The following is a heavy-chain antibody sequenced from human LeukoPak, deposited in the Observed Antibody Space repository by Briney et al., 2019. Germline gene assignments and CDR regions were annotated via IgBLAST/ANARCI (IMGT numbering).Heavy chain of an antibody. V-gene: IGHV4-39*07. CDR1: GGSISTANYY. D-gene: IGHD3-3*01. Sequence: SETLSLTCTVSGGSISTANYYWGWIRQPPGKGLEWIGNIFYSGSTSYYSPSLKSRVTISLDTSRNHFSLKLSSVTAADTAVYYCRVWSGYYPTSTFDIWGQGTMVTVSS. CDR2: IFYSGSTS. CDR3: RVWSGYYPTSTFDI. J-gene: IGHJ3*02.